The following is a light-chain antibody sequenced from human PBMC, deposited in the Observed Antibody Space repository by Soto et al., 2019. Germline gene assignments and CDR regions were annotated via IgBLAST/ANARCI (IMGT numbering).Light chain of an antibody. CDR2: AVS. Sequence: DIQMTQSPSSVSASVGDRDTISCRASQDVSPWLAWYRQKPGKAPDLLIYAVSILQSGVPSRFSGRVSGTDFTLTISSLLPEDFATYYCQQTKSFPHTFGQGTKLESK. CDR1: QDVSPW. CDR3: QQTKSFPHT. J-gene: IGKJ2*01. V-gene: IGKV1-12*01.